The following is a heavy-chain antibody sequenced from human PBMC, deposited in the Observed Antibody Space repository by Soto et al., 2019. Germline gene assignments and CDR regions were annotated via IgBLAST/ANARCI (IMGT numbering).Heavy chain of an antibody. D-gene: IGHD3-10*01. CDR1: GFTFSSYA. J-gene: IGHJ6*02. CDR3: AKLKGTGYYYYYGMDV. CDR2: ISGSGGST. Sequence: PGGSLRLSCAASGFTFSSYAMSWVRQAPGKGLEWVSAISGSGGSTYYADSVKGRFTISRDNSKNTLYLQMNSLGAEDTAVYYCAKLKGTGYYYYYGMDVWGQGTTVTVSS. V-gene: IGHV3-23*01.